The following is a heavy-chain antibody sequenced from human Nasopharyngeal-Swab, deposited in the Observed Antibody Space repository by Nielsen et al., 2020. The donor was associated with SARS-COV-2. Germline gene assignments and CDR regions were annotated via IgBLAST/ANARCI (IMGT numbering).Heavy chain of an antibody. D-gene: IGHD3-3*01. CDR2: INAGSGNT. Sequence: ASVKVSCKASGYTFTSYAMHWVRQAPGQRLEWMGWINAGSGNTKYSQKFQDRVTITRDTSASTAYMELSSLRSEDTAVYYCAKDTPAITIFGVVINYYYYYMDVWGKGTTVTVSS. V-gene: IGHV1-3*01. CDR3: AKDTPAITIFGVVINYYYYYMDV. CDR1: GYTFTSYA. J-gene: IGHJ6*03.